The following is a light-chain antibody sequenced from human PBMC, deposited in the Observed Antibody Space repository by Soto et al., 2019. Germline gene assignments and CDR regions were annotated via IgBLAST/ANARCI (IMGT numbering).Light chain of an antibody. CDR3: QQTDSLPLS. CDR1: QGIRNW. Sequence: DIQMTQSPSSVPASVGNRVTSTCRASQGIRNWLSWYQQKPGKAPKRLIFAATSLESGVPSRFSGRGSGTEFPLTISRLQPEDFATYYCQQTDSLPLSFGGGNKVEL. J-gene: IGKJ4*01. CDR2: AAT. V-gene: IGKV1D-12*01.